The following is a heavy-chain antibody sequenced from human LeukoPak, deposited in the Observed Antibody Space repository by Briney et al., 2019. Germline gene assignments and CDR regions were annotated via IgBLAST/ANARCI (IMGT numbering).Heavy chain of an antibody. Sequence: PGGSLRLSCAASGFTFSSYAMSWVRQAPGKGLEWVSAISGSGGSTYYADSVKGRFTISRDNSKNTLYLQMNSLRAEDTAVYYCARQDRNYGRGWQYYHMDVWGKGTTVTVSS. CDR2: ISGSGGST. CDR3: ARQDRNYGRGWQYYHMDV. D-gene: IGHD4-11*01. V-gene: IGHV3-23*01. J-gene: IGHJ6*03. CDR1: GFTFSSYA.